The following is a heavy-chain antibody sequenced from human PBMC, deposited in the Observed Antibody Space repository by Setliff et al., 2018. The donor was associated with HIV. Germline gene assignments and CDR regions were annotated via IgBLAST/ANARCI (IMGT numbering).Heavy chain of an antibody. CDR2: ISSSGSYI. CDR1: GFTVIDYA. D-gene: IGHD3-22*01. J-gene: IGHJ4*02. CDR3: AREGGSSGYCGYFDY. Sequence: PGGSLRLSCEASGFTVIDYALNWVRQAPGKGLEWVSSISSSGSYIYYAASLKGRFTITRDNARNSLYLEMSTLRAEYTAVYYCAREGGSSGYCGYFDYWGQGTLVTVSS. V-gene: IGHV3-21*01.